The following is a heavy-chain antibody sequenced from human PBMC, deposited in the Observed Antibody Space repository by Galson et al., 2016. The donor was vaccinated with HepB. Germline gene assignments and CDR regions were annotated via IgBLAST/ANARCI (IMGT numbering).Heavy chain of an antibody. D-gene: IGHD2-15*01. CDR3: ASGYCSGGSCYFDS. Sequence: TLSLTCSVSGGSISDSYYYWGWIRQPPGKGLEWIGYIYYSGSTYYTPSLKSRVTISADTSTNEFSLKLSSVTAADTAVYYCASGYCSGGSCYFDSWGQGTLVTVSS. V-gene: IGHV4-31*03. CDR1: GGSISDSYYY. CDR2: IYYSGST. J-gene: IGHJ4*02.